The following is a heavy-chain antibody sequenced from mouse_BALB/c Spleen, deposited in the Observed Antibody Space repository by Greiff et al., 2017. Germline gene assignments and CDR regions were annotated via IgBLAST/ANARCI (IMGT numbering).Heavy chain of an antibody. J-gene: IGHJ4*01. CDR3: ARENYGNSLYAMDY. CDR2: IYTGDGDT. CDR1: GYAFSSYW. D-gene: IGHD2-1*01. Sequence: QVQLQQSGAELVRPGSSVKISCKASGYAFSSYWMNWVKQRPGQGLEWIGQIYTGDGDTNYNGKFKGKATLTADKSSSTAYMQLSSLTSEDSAVYFCARENYGNSLYAMDYWGQGTSVTVSS. V-gene: IGHV1-80*01.